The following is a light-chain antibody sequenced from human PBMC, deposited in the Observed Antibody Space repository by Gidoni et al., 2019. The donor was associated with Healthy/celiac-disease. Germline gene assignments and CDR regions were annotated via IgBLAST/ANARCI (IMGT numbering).Light chain of an antibody. Sequence: DIQMTQSPSTRSASVGDRVTITCRASQSISSWLAWYQQKPGKAPKLLIYKASSLESGVPSRFSGSGSGTEFTLTISSLQPDDFATYYCQQYNSYPLTFXGXTKVEIK. CDR2: KAS. CDR1: QSISSW. V-gene: IGKV1-5*03. J-gene: IGKJ4*01. CDR3: QQYNSYPLT.